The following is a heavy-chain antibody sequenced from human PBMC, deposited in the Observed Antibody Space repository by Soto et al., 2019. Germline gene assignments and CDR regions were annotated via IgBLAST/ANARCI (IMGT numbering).Heavy chain of an antibody. J-gene: IGHJ4*02. D-gene: IGHD3-16*02. CDR2: IYYSGTT. CDR1: GGSISSSRYY. Sequence: QLQLQESGPGLVKPSETLSLTCTVSGGSISSSRYYWGWIRQPPGKGLEWIGSIYYSGTTYYNPYLKSRVTIAVDTPKNEFSLRLSSVTAADTAVYYCAMGLRLGELSLPTDYWGQGTLVTVSS. V-gene: IGHV4-39*01. CDR3: AMGLRLGELSLPTDY.